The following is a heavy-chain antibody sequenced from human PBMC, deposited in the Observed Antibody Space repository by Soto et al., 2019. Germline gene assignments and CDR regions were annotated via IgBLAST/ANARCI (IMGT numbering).Heavy chain of an antibody. Sequence: QVQLVQSGAEVKKPGASVKVSCKASGYTFTSYGISWVRQAPGQGLEWMGWISAYNGNTNYAQKLQGRVTMTTDTSTSTAYMELRSLRSDDTAVYYCARVDRRDFDWLFQHYYGMDVWGQGTTVTVSS. D-gene: IGHD3-9*01. J-gene: IGHJ6*02. CDR2: ISAYNGNT. V-gene: IGHV1-18*01. CDR3: ARVDRRDFDWLFQHYYGMDV. CDR1: GYTFTSYG.